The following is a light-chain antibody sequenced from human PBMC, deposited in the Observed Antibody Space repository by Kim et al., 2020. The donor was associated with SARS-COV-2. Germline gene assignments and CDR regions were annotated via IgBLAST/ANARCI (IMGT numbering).Light chain of an antibody. V-gene: IGLV2-14*04. Sequence: QSLTISRTGTRSNIAAYNFVSWYQQHPGEAPKVIIYDVDNRPSGVSSRFSGSKSGTTASLTISEVQAEDEADYYCSSFRSGNTLLFGGGTQLTVL. CDR2: DVD. CDR1: RSNIAAYNF. J-gene: IGLJ3*02. CDR3: SSFRSGNTLL.